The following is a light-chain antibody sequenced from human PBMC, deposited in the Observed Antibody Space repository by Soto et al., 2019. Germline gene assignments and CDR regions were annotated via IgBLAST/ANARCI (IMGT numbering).Light chain of an antibody. J-gene: IGKJ4*01. V-gene: IGKV1-39*01. CDR1: QTISSW. Sequence: DIQMTQSPSTLSGSVGDRVTITCRASQTISSWLAWYQQKPGEAPKLLIYDASNLEAGVPSRFRGSGSGTDFTFTISSLQPEDFATYYCQQSYSTPLTFGGGTKVDI. CDR2: DAS. CDR3: QQSYSTPLT.